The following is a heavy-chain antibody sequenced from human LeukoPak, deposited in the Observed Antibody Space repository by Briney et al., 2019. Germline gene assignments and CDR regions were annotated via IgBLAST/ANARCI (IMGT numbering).Heavy chain of an antibody. CDR1: GFTFSRYG. Sequence: GRSLRLSCAAAGFTFSRYGMHWVRQAPGRGLEWVAVISYEGSNSNYAASVKGRLTTSRVNTTNTLCLQMTRLRTEEPAVYFCAKDLSPEPLWPKPDYWGEGTLVTASS. CDR2: ISYEGSNS. J-gene: IGHJ4*02. CDR3: AKDLSPEPLWPKPDY. D-gene: IGHD3-10*01. V-gene: IGHV3-30*18.